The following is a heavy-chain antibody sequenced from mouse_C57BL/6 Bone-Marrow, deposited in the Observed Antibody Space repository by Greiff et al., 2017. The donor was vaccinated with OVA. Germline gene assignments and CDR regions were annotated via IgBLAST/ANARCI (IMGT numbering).Heavy chain of an antibody. Sequence: EVKLQESGGGLVKPGGSLKLSCAASGFTFSSYTMSWVRQTPEKRLEWVATISGGGGNTYYPDSVKGRFTISRDNAKNTLYLQMSSLRSEDTALYYCARLSAYGGSRGDWGQGTSVTVAS. V-gene: IGHV5-9*01. J-gene: IGHJ4*01. CDR1: GFTFSSYT. D-gene: IGHD1-1*02. CDR3: ARLSAYGGSRGD. CDR2: ISGGGGNT.